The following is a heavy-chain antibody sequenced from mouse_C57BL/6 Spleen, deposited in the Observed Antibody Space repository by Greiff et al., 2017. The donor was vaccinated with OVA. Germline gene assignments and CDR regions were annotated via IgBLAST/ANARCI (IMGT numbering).Heavy chain of an antibody. CDR1: GYSITSGYY. J-gene: IGHJ3*01. V-gene: IGHV3-6*01. Sequence: EVKLMESGPGLVKPSQSLSLTCSVTGYSITSGYYWNWIRQFPGNKLEWMGYISYDGSNNYNPSLKNRIPITRDTSKTQLFLKLHSVTTEATATSFCAARGYYSGNYGFAYWGPGTLVTVSA. CDR2: ISYDGSN. CDR3: AARGYYSGNYGFAY. D-gene: IGHD2-1*01.